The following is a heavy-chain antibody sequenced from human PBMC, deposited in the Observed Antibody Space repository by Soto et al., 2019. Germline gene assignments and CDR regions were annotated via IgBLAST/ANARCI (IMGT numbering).Heavy chain of an antibody. J-gene: IGHJ4*02. CDR3: AHGSCSSADCYPDPYLDY. V-gene: IGHV2-5*02. D-gene: IGHD2-2*01. CDR1: GFSLSTTAEG. Sequence: QITLKESGPTLVKPTQTLTLTCTFSGFSLSTTAEGVGWIRQPPGKALEWLALIYWDDDERYSPSLKSRLTITKDTSKNQVVLKMTTVDPVDTATYYCAHGSCSSADCYPDPYLDYWGQGILVTVSS. CDR2: IYWDDDE.